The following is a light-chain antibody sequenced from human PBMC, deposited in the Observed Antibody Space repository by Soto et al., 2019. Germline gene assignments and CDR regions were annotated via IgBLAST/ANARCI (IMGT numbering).Light chain of an antibody. Sequence: EIVLTQSPGTLSLSPGERATLSCRASQSVSSSYLAWYQQKPGQAPRLLTYGASSRATGIPDRFSGSGSGTDFTLTISRLEPDDFAVYYCQQYGSSYTFGQGTKLEIK. CDR1: QSVSSSY. J-gene: IGKJ2*01. CDR3: QQYGSSYT. CDR2: GAS. V-gene: IGKV3-20*01.